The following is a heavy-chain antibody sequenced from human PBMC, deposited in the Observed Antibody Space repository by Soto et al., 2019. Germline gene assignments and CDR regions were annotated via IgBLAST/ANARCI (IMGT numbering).Heavy chain of an antibody. J-gene: IGHJ6*02. D-gene: IGHD2-15*01. Sequence: SETLSLTCTVSGGSISSGDYYWSWIRQPPGKGLEWIGYIYYSGSTYYNPSLKSRVTISVDTSKNQFSLKLSSVTAADTAVYYCARGGETYCSGGSCPPNPYYYYYGMDVWGQGTTVTVS. CDR2: IYYSGST. V-gene: IGHV4-30-4*01. CDR1: GGSISSGDYY. CDR3: ARGGETYCSGGSCPPNPYYYYYGMDV.